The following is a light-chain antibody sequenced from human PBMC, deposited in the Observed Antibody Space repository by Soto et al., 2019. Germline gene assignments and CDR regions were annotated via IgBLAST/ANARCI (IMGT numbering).Light chain of an antibody. V-gene: IGLV2-14*01. J-gene: IGLJ1*01. CDR2: DVS. CDR3: SSYTSSRPYV. Sequence: QSVLTQPASVSGSPGQSMTISCTGTSSDIGGYNYVSWYQQHPGKAPKLMIYDVSNRPSGVSNRFSGSKSGNTASLTISGLQAEDEADYYCSSYTSSRPYVFGPGTKLTVL. CDR1: SSDIGGYNY.